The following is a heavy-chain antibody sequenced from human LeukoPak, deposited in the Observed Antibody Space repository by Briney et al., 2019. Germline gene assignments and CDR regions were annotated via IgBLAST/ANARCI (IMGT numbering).Heavy chain of an antibody. Sequence: PSETLSLTCTVSGGSISSSSYYWGWIRQPPGKGLEWIGSIYYSGSTYYNPSLKSRVTISVDTSKNQFSLKLSSVTAADTAVYYCARQLYCSSTSCWGSAFDIWGQGTMVTVSS. D-gene: IGHD2-2*01. J-gene: IGHJ3*02. CDR3: ARQLYCSSTSCWGSAFDI. V-gene: IGHV4-39*01. CDR2: IYYSGST. CDR1: GGSISSSSYY.